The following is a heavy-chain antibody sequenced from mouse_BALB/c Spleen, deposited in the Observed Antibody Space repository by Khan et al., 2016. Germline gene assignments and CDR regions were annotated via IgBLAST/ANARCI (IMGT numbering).Heavy chain of an antibody. Sequence: VQLKESGGGLVKPGGSLKFSCAASGFTFSSYAMSWVRQTPEKRLEWVASISSGGSSFYPDILKDRFTISRDNARNILYLQMSSLRSEDTAMYYCATKVYYFDYWGQGTTLTVSS. V-gene: IGHV5-6-5*01. J-gene: IGHJ2*01. CDR1: GFTFSSYA. CDR2: ISSGGSS. CDR3: ATKVYYFDY.